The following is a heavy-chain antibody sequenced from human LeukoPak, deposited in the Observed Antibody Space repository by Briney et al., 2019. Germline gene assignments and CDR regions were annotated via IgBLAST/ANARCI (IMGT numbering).Heavy chain of an antibody. V-gene: IGHV7-4-1*02. D-gene: IGHD2-2*02. CDR2: INTNTGNP. Sequence: ASVKVSCKASGYTFTSYAMNWVRQAPGQGLGWMGWINTNTGNPTYAQGFTGRFVFSLDTSVSTAYLQISSLKAEDTAVYYCARIRYCSSTSCYRFDPWGQGTLVTVSS. J-gene: IGHJ5*02. CDR1: GYTFTSYA. CDR3: ARIRYCSSTSCYRFDP.